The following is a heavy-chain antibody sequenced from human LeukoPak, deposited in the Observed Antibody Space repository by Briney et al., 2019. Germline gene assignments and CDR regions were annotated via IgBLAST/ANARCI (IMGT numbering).Heavy chain of an antibody. V-gene: IGHV4-38-2*01. CDR1: GFSITSGDY. Sequence: PSETLSLTCDVSGFSITSGDYWGWIRQSPGRGLEWIGIISHSGDTYYIPSLRSRVTMSLDTPRNQFSLDLRSVSAADTAVYFCARVGPLAVGTGKRVYSFDYWGQGTLVTVSS. D-gene: IGHD1-1*01. CDR2: ISHSGDT. CDR3: ARVGPLAVGTGKRVYSFDY. J-gene: IGHJ4*02.